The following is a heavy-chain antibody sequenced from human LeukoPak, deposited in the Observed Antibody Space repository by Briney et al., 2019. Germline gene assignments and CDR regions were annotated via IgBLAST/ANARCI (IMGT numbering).Heavy chain of an antibody. CDR3: AKSVGSGSYYNNDC. Sequence: PGGSLRLSCAASGFTFSSYEMNWVRQAPGKGLEWVSYIGTSGADIYYADSVKGRFTISRDNSKNTLYVQMNSLRAEDTAVYYCAKSVGSGSYYNNDCWGQGTLVTVSS. D-gene: IGHD3-10*01. CDR2: IGTSGADI. V-gene: IGHV3-48*03. CDR1: GFTFSSYE. J-gene: IGHJ4*02.